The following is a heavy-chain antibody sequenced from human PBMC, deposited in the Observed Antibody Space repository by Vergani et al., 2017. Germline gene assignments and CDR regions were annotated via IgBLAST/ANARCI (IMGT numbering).Heavy chain of an antibody. D-gene: IGHD1-26*01. CDR3: ARDITVGAYFDY. J-gene: IGHJ4*02. Sequence: EVQLVESGGGLVQPGGSLRLSCAASGFTFSSYWLHWVRQAPGKGLVWVSRINSDGSSTSYADSVKGRFTIARDNAKNTLYLQMNSLRAEDTAVYYCARDITVGAYFDYWGQGTLVTVSS. CDR2: INSDGSST. CDR1: GFTFSSYW. V-gene: IGHV3-74*01.